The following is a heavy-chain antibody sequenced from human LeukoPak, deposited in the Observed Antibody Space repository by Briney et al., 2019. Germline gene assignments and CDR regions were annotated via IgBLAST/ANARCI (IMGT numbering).Heavy chain of an antibody. CDR2: ISAYNGNT. V-gene: IGHV1-18*01. J-gene: IGHJ6*03. CDR1: GYTFTSYG. D-gene: IGHD6-13*01. CDR3: ARDGKQQLVRSYYYYMDV. Sequence: ASVKVSCKASGYTFTSYGISWVRQALGQGLEWMGWISAYNGNTNYAQKLQGRVTMTTDTSTSTAYMELRSLRSDDTAVYYCARDGKQQLVRSYYYYMDVWGKGTTVTVSS.